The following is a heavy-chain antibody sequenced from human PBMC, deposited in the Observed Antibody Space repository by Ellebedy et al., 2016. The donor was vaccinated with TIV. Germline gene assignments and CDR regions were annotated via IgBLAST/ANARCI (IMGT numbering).Heavy chain of an antibody. CDR2: TNQDGSEK. D-gene: IGHD3-10*01. Sequence: GGSLRLXXAASGFTFSNHWMNWVRQAPEKGLEWVATTNQDGSEKTYVDSVKGRFTISRDNAKNSLYLQMNSLRAEDTAVYYCVTGTVGRGTPAYWGQGTLVTVSS. J-gene: IGHJ4*02. CDR1: GFTFSNHW. V-gene: IGHV3-7*03. CDR3: VTGTVGRGTPAY.